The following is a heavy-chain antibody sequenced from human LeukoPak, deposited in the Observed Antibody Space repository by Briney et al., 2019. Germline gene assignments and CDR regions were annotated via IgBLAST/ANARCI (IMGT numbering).Heavy chain of an antibody. CDR2: ISYDGKDK. CDR1: GFRFSDYG. J-gene: IGHJ6*02. V-gene: IGHV3-30*18. D-gene: IGHD5-12*01. Sequence: GGSLRLSCAASGFRFSDYGIHWVRQAPGKGLQWVALISYDGKDKYYADSVKGRFTISRDNSKNTLYLQMNSLRAEDTAMYYCAKNKGSRYDSYYSGMDVWGQGTAVTVSS. CDR3: AKNKGSRYDSYYSGMDV.